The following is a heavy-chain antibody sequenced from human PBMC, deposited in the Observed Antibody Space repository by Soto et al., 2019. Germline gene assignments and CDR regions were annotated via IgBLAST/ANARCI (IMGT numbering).Heavy chain of an antibody. CDR1: GGSISSSSYY. CDR3: ARYSGYDLSRAFDI. D-gene: IGHD5-12*01. Sequence: SETLSLTCTVSGGSISSSSYYWGWIRQPPGKGLEWIGSIYYSGSTYYNLSLKSRVTISVDTSKNQFSLKLSSVTAADTAVYYCARYSGYDLSRAFDIWGQGTMVTVSS. J-gene: IGHJ3*02. V-gene: IGHV4-39*01. CDR2: IYYSGST.